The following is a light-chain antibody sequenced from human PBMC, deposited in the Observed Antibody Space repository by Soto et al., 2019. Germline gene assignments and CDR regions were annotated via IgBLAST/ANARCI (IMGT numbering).Light chain of an antibody. J-gene: IGLJ1*01. Sequence: QSALTQPASVSGSPGQSITISCTGTSSDIGGYNYVSWYQQHPGKAPKLMIYEVSNRPSGVSNRFSGSKSGNTASLTISGLQAEDEADYYCNSYTSNSTLYVFGTGTKLTVL. CDR1: SSDIGGYNY. V-gene: IGLV2-14*01. CDR3: NSYTSNSTLYV. CDR2: EVS.